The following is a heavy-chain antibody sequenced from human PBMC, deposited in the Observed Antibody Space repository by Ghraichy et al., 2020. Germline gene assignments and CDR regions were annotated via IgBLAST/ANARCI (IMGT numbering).Heavy chain of an antibody. CDR2: IYYSGST. J-gene: IGHJ3*02. CDR3: ARSESGYSYVTLSAFDI. CDR1: GGSISSYY. V-gene: IGHV4-59*08. Sequence: SETLSLTCTVSGGSISSYYWSWIRQPPGKGLEWIGYIYYSGSTNYNPSLKSRVTISVDTSKNQFSLKLSSVTAADTAVYYCARSESGYSYVTLSAFDIWGQGTMVTVSS. D-gene: IGHD5-18*01.